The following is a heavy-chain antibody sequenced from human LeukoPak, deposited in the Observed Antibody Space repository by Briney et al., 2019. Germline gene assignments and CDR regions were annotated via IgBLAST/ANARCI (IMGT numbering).Heavy chain of an antibody. CDR3: ARTRGTYPRDAFDI. D-gene: IGHD1-1*01. V-gene: IGHV1-2*02. Sequence: EASVKASCKASGYTFTGYYMHWVRQAPGQGLEWMGWINPNRGGTNYAQKFQGRVTMTRDTSINTAYMELRRLRSDDTAVYYCARTRGTYPRDAFDIWGQGTMVTVSS. J-gene: IGHJ3*02. CDR1: GYTFTGYY. CDR2: INPNRGGT.